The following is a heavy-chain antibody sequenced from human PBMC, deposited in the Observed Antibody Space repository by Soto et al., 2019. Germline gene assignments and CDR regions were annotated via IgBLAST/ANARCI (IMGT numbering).Heavy chain of an antibody. CDR2: IYNSGIT. Sequence: QVQLQESGPGLVKPSQTLSLTCTVSGGSISSGGYYWSWIRQHPGKGLEWIGYIYNSGITFYNPSLKSRLTMSVDTSKNQFSLKMSSITAADTAVYYCARCGDAFNWFDPWGQGILVTVSS. D-gene: IGHD5-12*01. J-gene: IGHJ5*02. CDR3: ARCGDAFNWFDP. CDR1: GGSISSGGYY. V-gene: IGHV4-31*03.